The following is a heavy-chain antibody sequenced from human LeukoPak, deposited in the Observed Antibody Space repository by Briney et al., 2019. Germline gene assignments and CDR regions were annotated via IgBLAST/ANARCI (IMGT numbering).Heavy chain of an antibody. D-gene: IGHD3-16*02. Sequence: SETLSLTCAVYGGSFSGYYWSWIRQPPGKGLEWIGEIDHSGSTNYNPSLKSRVTISVDTSKNQFSLKLSSVTAADTAVYYCARGAGVWGSYRSNYFDYWGQGTLVTVSS. CDR1: GGSFSGYY. CDR3: ARGAGVWGSYRSNYFDY. CDR2: IDHSGST. J-gene: IGHJ4*02. V-gene: IGHV4-34*09.